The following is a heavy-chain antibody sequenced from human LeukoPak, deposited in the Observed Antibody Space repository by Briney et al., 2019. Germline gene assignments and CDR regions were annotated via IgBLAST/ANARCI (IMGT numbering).Heavy chain of an antibody. D-gene: IGHD3-9*01. CDR3: AIGTSYDILTGPIPGFDH. Sequence: ASVKVSCKASGYTFTGYYMHWVRQAPGQGLEWMGWTNPNSGGTNYAQKFQGWVTMTRDTSISTAYMELSRLRSDDTAVYYCAIGTSYDILTGPIPGFDHWGQGTLVTVSS. CDR1: GYTFTGYY. V-gene: IGHV1-2*04. CDR2: TNPNSGGT. J-gene: IGHJ4*02.